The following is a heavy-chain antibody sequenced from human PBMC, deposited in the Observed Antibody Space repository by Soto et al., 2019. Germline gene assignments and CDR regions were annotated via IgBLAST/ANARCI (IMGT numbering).Heavy chain of an antibody. D-gene: IGHD3-3*01. CDR3: AHRVLRTVFGLVTTTAIYFDF. J-gene: IGHJ4*02. CDR1: GFSLTTSGVG. CDR2: IYWEDDK. V-gene: IGHV2-5*02. Sequence: QITLNESGPTQVKPRQTLTLTCTFSGFSLTTSGVGVGWIRQSPGKAPEWLALIYWEDDKRYSPSLKSRLTITKDTSKNRVVLTMADLDPADTATYYCAHRVLRTVFGLVTTTAIYFDFWGQGTPVAVSS.